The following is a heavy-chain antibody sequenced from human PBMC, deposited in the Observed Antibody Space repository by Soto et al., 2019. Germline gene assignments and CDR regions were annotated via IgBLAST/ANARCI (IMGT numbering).Heavy chain of an antibody. J-gene: IGHJ4*02. V-gene: IGHV3-23*01. CDR1: GFTFNNYA. CDR2: ISGGGDTT. D-gene: IGHD3-10*01. CDR3: AKGRGGSGSLTPRVDF. Sequence: EVQLLESGGGLVQPGGSLRLSCAASGFTFNNYAMSWVRQAPGKGLKGVSAISGGGDTTSYADSVKGRFTVSRDGSKNTVYLQMNSLRAEDTAVYYCAKGRGGSGSLTPRVDFWGQGTLVTVSS.